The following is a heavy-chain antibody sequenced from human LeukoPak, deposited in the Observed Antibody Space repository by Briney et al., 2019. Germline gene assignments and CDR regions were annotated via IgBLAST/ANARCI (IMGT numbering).Heavy chain of an antibody. CDR1: GFTFNYYT. J-gene: IGHJ4*02. D-gene: IGHD4-23*01. CDR2: IGGSGIST. Sequence: GGSLRLSCATSGFTFNYYTMTWVRQAPGKGLEWVSGIGGSGISTYYAESVKGRFTISRDNSKNTLYLQMNSLRAEDTAVYYCAKDHEQDRIDGNDYWGQGTLVTVSS. CDR3: AKDHEQDRIDGNDY. V-gene: IGHV3-23*01.